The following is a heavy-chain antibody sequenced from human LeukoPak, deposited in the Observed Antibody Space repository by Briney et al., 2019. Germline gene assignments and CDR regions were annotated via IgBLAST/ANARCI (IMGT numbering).Heavy chain of an antibody. V-gene: IGHV4-4*07. CDR3: ARVLLGYCSSTSCYWFDP. CDR2: IYTSGST. CDR1: GGSIGSYY. Sequence: SETLSLTCTVSGGSIGSYYWSWIRQPAGKGLEWIGRIYTSGSTNYNPSLKSRVTMSVDTSKNQFSLKLSSVTAADTAVYYCARVLLGYCSSTSCYWFDPWGQGTLVTVSS. J-gene: IGHJ5*02. D-gene: IGHD2-2*01.